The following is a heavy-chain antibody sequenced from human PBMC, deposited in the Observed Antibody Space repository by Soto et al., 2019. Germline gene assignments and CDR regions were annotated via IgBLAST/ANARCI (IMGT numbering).Heavy chain of an antibody. CDR1: GGSISSYY. J-gene: IGHJ4*02. CDR2: IYYSGST. CDR3: ARRYGGALDC. V-gene: IGHV4-59*08. D-gene: IGHD4-17*01. Sequence: PSETLSLTCTVSGGSISSYYWSWIRQPPGKGLEWIGYIYYSGSTNHNPSLKSRVTISVDTSKNQFSLKLSSVTAADTAVYYCARRYGGALDCWGLGTLVTVSS.